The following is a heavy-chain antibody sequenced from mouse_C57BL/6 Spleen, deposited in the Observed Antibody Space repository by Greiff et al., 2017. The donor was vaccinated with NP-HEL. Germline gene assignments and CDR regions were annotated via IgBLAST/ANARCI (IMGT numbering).Heavy chain of an antibody. CDR2: IHPNSGST. D-gene: IGHD2-12*01. V-gene: IGHV1-64*01. CDR1: GYTFTSYW. J-gene: IGHJ3*01. Sequence: QVQLQQPGAELVKPGASVKLSCKASGYTFTSYWMHWVKQRPGQGLEWIGMIHPNSGSTNYNEKFKSKATLTVDKSSSTAYMQLSSLTSEDSAVYYCAGSDDWRFAYWGQGTLVTVSA. CDR3: AGSDDWRFAY.